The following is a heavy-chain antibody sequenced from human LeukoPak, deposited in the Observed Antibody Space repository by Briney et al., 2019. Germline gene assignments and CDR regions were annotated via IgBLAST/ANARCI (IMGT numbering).Heavy chain of an antibody. J-gene: IGHJ4*02. CDR1: GFTFSSYW. CDR2: IKKDGSEE. D-gene: IGHD3-3*01. Sequence: GGSLRLSCAASGFTFSSYWMSWVRQAPGKGLEWVANIKKDGSEEYYVDSVKGRFTISRDNAKNSLYLQMNSLRAEDTAVYYCARYYDFWSGYPPWDYWGQGTLVTVSS. CDR3: ARYYDFWSGYPPWDY. V-gene: IGHV3-7*01.